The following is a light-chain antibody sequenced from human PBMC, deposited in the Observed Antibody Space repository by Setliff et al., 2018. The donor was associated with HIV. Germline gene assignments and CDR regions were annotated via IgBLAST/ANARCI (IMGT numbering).Light chain of an antibody. CDR3: CSYAGPFSPWI. CDR1: DSDVGTDNH. Sequence: QSALAQPASVSGSPGQSITITCTEGDSDVGTDNHVSWFQQHPGKTPKLIIYEGNKRPSGISHRFSGSASGNTASLTISEIQSEDGAYFYCCSYAGPFSPWIFGGGTQLTVL. CDR2: EGN. V-gene: IGLV2-23*01. J-gene: IGLJ2*01.